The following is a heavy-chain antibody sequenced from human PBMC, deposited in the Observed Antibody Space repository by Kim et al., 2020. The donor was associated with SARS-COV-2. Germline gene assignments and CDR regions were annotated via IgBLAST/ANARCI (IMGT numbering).Heavy chain of an antibody. V-gene: IGHV3-7*01. CDR3: ARDPSGDPWGWVDY. CDR2: IKQDGSEK. J-gene: IGHJ4*02. Sequence: GGSLRLSCAASGFTFSSYWMSWVRQAPGKGLEWVANIKQDGSEKYYVDSVKGRFTISRDNAKNSLYLQMNSLRAEDTAVYYCARDPSGDPWGWVDYGGQGTLVTVSS. CDR1: GFTFSSYW. D-gene: IGHD2-21*02.